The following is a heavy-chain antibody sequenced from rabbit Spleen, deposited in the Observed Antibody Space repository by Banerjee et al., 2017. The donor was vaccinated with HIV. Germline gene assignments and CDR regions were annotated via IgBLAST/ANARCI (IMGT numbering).Heavy chain of an antibody. CDR1: GFSFSDRDV. CDR2: IYTGSSGFT. J-gene: IGHJ6*01. V-gene: IGHV1S45*01. D-gene: IGHD8-1*01. CDR3: ARDTASSFSSYGMDL. Sequence: QEQLEESGGGLVKPEGSLTLTCKASGFSFSDRDVMCWVRQAPGKGLEWIACIYTGSSGFTYFASWAKGRFTCSKASSTTVDLKMTSLTAADTATYFCARDTASSFSSYGMDLWGPGTLVTVS.